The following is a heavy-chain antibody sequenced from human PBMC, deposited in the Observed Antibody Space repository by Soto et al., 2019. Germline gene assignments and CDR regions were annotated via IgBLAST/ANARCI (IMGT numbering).Heavy chain of an antibody. CDR2: ISASGATT. J-gene: IGHJ2*01. CDR1: GFSFSTYA. D-gene: IGHD3-3*01. Sequence: EVQLLESGGNLVQPGGSLRLSCAASGFSFSTYALTWVRQVPGKGLEWVSGISASGATTYYADSVKGRFTISRDNSKNTLYLQMNSLRAEDTALYYCAKDASSGITSFDLWGRGTLVTVSS. CDR3: AKDASSGITSFDL. V-gene: IGHV3-23*01.